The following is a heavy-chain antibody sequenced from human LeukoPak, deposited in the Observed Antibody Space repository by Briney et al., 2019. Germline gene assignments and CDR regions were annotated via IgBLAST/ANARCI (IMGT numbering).Heavy chain of an antibody. J-gene: IGHJ5*02. CDR1: GFTFSSYA. Sequence: GGSLRLSCAASGFTFSSYAMHWVRHAPGKGLEWLTVISHDGNNKYYADSLRGRFSICRDNSQDTLHLEMNSLRAEDTAVYYCARDREVGAAYWVAPCGQRTLGSVSS. CDR2: ISHDGNNK. D-gene: IGHD1-26*01. CDR3: ARDREVGAAYWVAP. V-gene: IGHV3-30*04.